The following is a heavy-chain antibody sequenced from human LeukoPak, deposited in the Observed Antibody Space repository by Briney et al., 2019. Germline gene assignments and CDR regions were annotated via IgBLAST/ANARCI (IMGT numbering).Heavy chain of an antibody. J-gene: IGHJ5*02. CDR3: ARACPRGMTPSWFDP. D-gene: IGHD1-20*01. Sequence: SETLSLTCTVSGGSISSSNHYWGWIRQPPGKGLEWIGGIYYSGSTYYNPSLKSRVTISVDRSKNQFSLKLSSVTAADTAVYYCARACPRGMTPSWFDPWGQGTLVTVSS. V-gene: IGHV4-39*07. CDR2: IYYSGST. CDR1: GGSISSSNHY.